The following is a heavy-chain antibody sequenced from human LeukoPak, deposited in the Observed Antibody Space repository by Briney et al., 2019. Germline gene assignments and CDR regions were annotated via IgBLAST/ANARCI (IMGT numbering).Heavy chain of an antibody. D-gene: IGHD2-2*01. CDR2: ISSSSSTI. V-gene: IGHV3-48*04. CDR1: GFTFSSYS. Sequence: GGSLRLYCAASGFTFSSYSMHWVGPAPGKGLEWVSYISSSSSTIYYADSVKGRFTISRDNAKNSLYLQMNSLRAEDTAVYYCARLIVVVPAAMFDYWGQGTLVTVSS. J-gene: IGHJ4*02. CDR3: ARLIVVVPAAMFDY.